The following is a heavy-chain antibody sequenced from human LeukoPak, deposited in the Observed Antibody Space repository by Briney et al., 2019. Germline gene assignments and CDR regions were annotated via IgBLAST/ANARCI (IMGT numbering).Heavy chain of an antibody. J-gene: IGHJ3*02. CDR3: AREVGNWGSDDAFDI. CDR2: IKQDGSEK. Sequence: GGSLRLSCAASGFTFSSYWMSWVRQAPGKGLEWVANIKQDGSEKYYVDSVKGRFTISRDNAKNSLYLQMNSLRAEDTAVYYCAREVGNWGSDDAFDIWGQGTMVTVSS. V-gene: IGHV3-7*01. CDR1: GFTFSSYW. D-gene: IGHD7-27*01.